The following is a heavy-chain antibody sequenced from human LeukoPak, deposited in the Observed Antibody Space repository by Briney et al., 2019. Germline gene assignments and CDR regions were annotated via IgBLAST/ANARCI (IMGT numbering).Heavy chain of an antibody. D-gene: IGHD6-25*01. CDR2: INPSVGST. CDR3: ARDAVQTRSENWFDP. V-gene: IGHV1-46*01. Sequence: AASVKVSCKASGYTFTSYFMHWVRQAPGQGLEGMGIINPSVGSTSYAQKFQGRVTMTRDTSTSTVYMELSSLRSEDTAVYYCARDAVQTRSENWFDPWGQGTLVTVS. J-gene: IGHJ5*02. CDR1: GYTFTSYF.